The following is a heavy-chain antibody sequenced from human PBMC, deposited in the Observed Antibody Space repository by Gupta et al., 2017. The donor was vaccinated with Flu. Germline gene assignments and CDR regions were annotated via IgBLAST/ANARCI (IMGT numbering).Heavy chain of an antibody. D-gene: IGHD3-22*01. Sequence: EVQLLESGGGLVQPGGSLRLSCAASGFNFSNYALSWFRQAPGKGLEWVSDISGSGGSTNYADSVKVRFTISRDKSKNTLYLQMNSLRAEDTAVYYCFYDSSGYYLDYWGQGTLVTVSS. V-gene: IGHV3-23*01. CDR3: FYDSSGYYLDY. J-gene: IGHJ4*02. CDR1: GFNFSNYA. CDR2: ISGSGGST.